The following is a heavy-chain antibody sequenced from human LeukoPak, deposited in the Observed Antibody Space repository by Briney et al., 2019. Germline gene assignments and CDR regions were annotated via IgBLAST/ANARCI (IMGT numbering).Heavy chain of an antibody. Sequence: KTSETLSLTCAVYGGSFSGYYWSWIRQPPGKGLEWIGEINHSGSTNYNPSLKSRVTISVDTSKNQFSLKLSSVTAADTAVYYCARARSGITMVRGVIPRFYFDYWGQGTLVTVSS. CDR2: INHSGST. D-gene: IGHD3-10*01. CDR1: GGSFSGYY. V-gene: IGHV4-34*01. J-gene: IGHJ4*02. CDR3: ARARSGITMVRGVIPRFYFDY.